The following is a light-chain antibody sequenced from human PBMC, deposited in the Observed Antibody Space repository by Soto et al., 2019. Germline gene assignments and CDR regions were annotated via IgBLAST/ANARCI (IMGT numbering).Light chain of an antibody. CDR1: QGISSY. V-gene: IGKV1-8*01. CDR3: QQYYSYPGFT. J-gene: IGKJ3*01. Sequence: AIRMTQSPSSLSASTGDRVTITCRASQGISSYLAWYQQKPGKAPKLLIYAASTLQSGVPSRFSGSGSGTDFTLTISCLQCEDFATYYCQQYYSYPGFTFGPGTKVDIK. CDR2: AAS.